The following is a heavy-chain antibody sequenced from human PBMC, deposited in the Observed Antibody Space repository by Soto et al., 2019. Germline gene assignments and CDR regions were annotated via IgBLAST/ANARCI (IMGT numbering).Heavy chain of an antibody. CDR2: IYHGGST. Sequence: SETLSLTCAVSGYSISSGYYWGWLRQPPGKGLEWIGGIYHGGSTYYNPSLNSRVTLSIDMTNNHVSLILNSVTAADTAVYYCARVGPWVPYYYDSSPYTFENWFDPWGQGTLVTVSS. CDR1: GYSISSGYY. D-gene: IGHD3-22*01. J-gene: IGHJ5*02. CDR3: ARVGPWVPYYYDSSPYTFENWFDP. V-gene: IGHV4-38-2*01.